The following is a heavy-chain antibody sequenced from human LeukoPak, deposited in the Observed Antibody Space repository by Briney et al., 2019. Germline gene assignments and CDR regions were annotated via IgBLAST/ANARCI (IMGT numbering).Heavy chain of an antibody. V-gene: IGHV4-39*07. CDR1: GGSISSSSYY. Sequence: KSSETLSLTCTVSGGSISSSSYYWGWIRQPPGKGLEWIGSIYYSGSTYYNPSLKSRVTISVDTSKNQFSLKLSSVTAADTAVYYCARDGRYYYAFDIWGQGTMVTVSS. CDR3: ARDGRYYYAFDI. CDR2: IYYSGST. D-gene: IGHD1-26*01. J-gene: IGHJ3*02.